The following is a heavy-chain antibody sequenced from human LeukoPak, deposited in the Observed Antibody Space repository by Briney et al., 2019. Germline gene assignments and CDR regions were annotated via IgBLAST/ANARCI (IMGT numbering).Heavy chain of an antibody. CDR3: ARDISRIVGATGVFDY. CDR1: GFTVSTNY. J-gene: IGHJ4*02. V-gene: IGHV3-66*01. D-gene: IGHD1-26*01. CDR2: LYSGGGT. Sequence: GGSLRLSCAASGFTVSTNYMSWVRQAPGKGLEWVSILYSGGGTYYADSMKGRFTISRDNSKNTLYLQMNSLRAEDTAVYYCARDISRIVGATGVFDYWGQGTLVTVSS.